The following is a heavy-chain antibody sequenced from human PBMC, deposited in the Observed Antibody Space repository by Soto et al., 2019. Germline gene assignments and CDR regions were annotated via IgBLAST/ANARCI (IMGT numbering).Heavy chain of an antibody. CDR1: GDSINSDKYY. Sequence: SETLSLTCSVSGDSINSDKYYWGWIRQPPGKGLEWIGSIYYRGNTYYNPSLQTRVTISLDTSESQFSLRLNSVTAADTAVYYCAISLSSPGIAARPNHYYYYYGMDVWGQGTTVTVSS. CDR2: IYYRGNT. J-gene: IGHJ6*02. D-gene: IGHD6-6*01. V-gene: IGHV4-39*01. CDR3: AISLSSPGIAARPNHYYYYYGMDV.